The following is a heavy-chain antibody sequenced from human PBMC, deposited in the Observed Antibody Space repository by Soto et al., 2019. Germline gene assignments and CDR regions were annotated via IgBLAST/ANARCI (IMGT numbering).Heavy chain of an antibody. CDR1: GFTFSSYS. J-gene: IGHJ6*02. CDR3: AREGARRNRYYYYGMDV. Sequence: EVQLVESGGGLVKPGGSLRLSCAASGFTFSSYSMNWVRQAPGKGLEWVSSISSSSSYIYYADSVKGRFTISRDNAKNSLYLQMNSLRAEDTAVYYCAREGARRNRYYYYGMDVWGQGTTVTVSS. CDR2: ISSSSSYI. D-gene: IGHD6-6*01. V-gene: IGHV3-21*01.